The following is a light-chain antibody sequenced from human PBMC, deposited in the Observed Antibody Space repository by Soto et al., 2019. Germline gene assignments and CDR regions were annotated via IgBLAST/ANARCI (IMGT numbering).Light chain of an antibody. V-gene: IGLV2-8*01. CDR1: SSDVGGYNY. CDR3: SSFAGSNNYV. Sequence: QSALTQPPSASGSPGQSVTISCTGTSSDVGGYNYVSWYQQHPGKAPKLMIYEVSKRPSGVPGRFSGSKSGNTASLTVSGLQAGDEADYYCSSFAGSNNYVFGIGTKVTVL. CDR2: EVS. J-gene: IGLJ1*01.